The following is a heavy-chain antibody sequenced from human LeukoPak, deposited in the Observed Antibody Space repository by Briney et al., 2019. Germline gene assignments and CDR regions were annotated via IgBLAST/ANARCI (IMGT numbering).Heavy chain of an antibody. Sequence: PGGSLRLSCAASGFTFSSYAMSWVRQAPGKGLEWVSAISGSGGSTYYADSVKGRFTISRDNSKNTLYLQMNSLRAEDTAVYYCATKSAPYYYDSSGYTEGYWGQGTLVTVSS. CDR2: ISGSGGST. V-gene: IGHV3-23*01. D-gene: IGHD3-22*01. J-gene: IGHJ4*02. CDR3: ATKSAPYYYDSSGYTEGY. CDR1: GFTFSSYA.